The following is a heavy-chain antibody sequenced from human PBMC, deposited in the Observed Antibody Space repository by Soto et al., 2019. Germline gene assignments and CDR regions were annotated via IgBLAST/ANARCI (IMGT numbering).Heavy chain of an antibody. CDR2: IIPIFGTA. D-gene: IGHD2-15*01. CDR1: GGTFSSYA. Sequence: QVQLVQSGAEVKKPGSSVKVSCKASGGTFSSYAISWVRQAPGQGLEWMGGIIPIFGTANYAQKFQGRVTITADEPTRTADMELSSLRSEDTAVYYCAGDGGCSGGNCYPDYGGKGALVTVSS. V-gene: IGHV1-69*12. J-gene: IGHJ4*02. CDR3: AGDGGCSGGNCYPDY.